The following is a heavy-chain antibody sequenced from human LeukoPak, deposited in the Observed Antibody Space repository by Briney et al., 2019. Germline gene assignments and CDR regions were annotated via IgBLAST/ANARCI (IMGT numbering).Heavy chain of an antibody. CDR1: GGSFSGYY. V-gene: IGHV4-34*01. Sequence: SETLSLTCAVYGGSFSGYYWSWIRQPPGKWLEWIGEINHSGSTNYNPSLKSRVTISVDTSKNQFSLKLSSVTAADTAVYYCARRVVTRNWFDPWGQGTLVTVSA. D-gene: IGHD4-23*01. CDR3: ARRVVTRNWFDP. CDR2: INHSGST. J-gene: IGHJ5*02.